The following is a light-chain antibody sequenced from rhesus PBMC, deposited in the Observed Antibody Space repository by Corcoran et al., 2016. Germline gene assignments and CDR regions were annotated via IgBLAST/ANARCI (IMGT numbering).Light chain of an antibody. V-gene: IGLV3S11*01. CDR1: SLKTYY. Sequence: SSGLTQEPALSVALGHSVRMTCLGDSLKTYYASWYQLAPGQAPVLVIYGNTNRPSGIPGRFSGSWSGNTGSLTITGAQVEDEADYYCGSWDNSGNHYIFGAGTRLTVL. CDR2: GNT. J-gene: IGLJ1*01. CDR3: GSWDNSGNHYI.